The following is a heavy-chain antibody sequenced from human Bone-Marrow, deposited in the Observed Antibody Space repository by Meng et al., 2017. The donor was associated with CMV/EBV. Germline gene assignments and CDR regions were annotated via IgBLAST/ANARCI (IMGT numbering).Heavy chain of an antibody. J-gene: IGHJ4*02. D-gene: IGHD6-6*01. Sequence: GESLKISCAASGFTFSSYWMSWVRQAPGKGLEWVANIKQDGSEKYYVDSVKGRFTISRDNAKNSLYLQMNSLSAEDTAVYYCARGQLVAFWGQGTLVTVSS. CDR1: GFTFSSYW. V-gene: IGHV3-7*01. CDR2: IKQDGSEK. CDR3: ARGQLVAF.